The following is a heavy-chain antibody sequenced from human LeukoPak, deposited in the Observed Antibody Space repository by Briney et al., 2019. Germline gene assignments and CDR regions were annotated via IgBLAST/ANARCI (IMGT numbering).Heavy chain of an antibody. CDR3: TKDRRVLLWFGELLGDVDY. J-gene: IGHJ4*02. CDR1: GFTFSSYA. CDR2: ISGSGGST. D-gene: IGHD3-10*01. Sequence: SGGSLRLSCAASGFTFSSYAMSWVRQAPGKGLEWVSAISGSGGSTYYADSVKGRFTISRDNSKNTLYLQMNSLRAEDTAVYYCTKDRRVLLWFGELLGDVDYWGQGTLVTVSS. V-gene: IGHV3-23*01.